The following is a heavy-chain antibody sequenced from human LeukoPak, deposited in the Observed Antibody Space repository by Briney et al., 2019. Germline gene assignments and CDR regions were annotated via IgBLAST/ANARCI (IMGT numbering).Heavy chain of an antibody. CDR2: IYYSGST. D-gene: IGHD4-17*01. CDR1: GGSISSYY. CDR3: ARIYGDYGWFDP. J-gene: IGHJ5*02. V-gene: IGHV4-59*06. Sequence: SETLSLTCTVSGGSISSYYWSWIRQHPGKGLEWIGYIYYSGSTYYNPSLKSRVTISVDTSKNQFSLKLSSVTAADTAVYYCARIYGDYGWFDPWGQGTLVTVSS.